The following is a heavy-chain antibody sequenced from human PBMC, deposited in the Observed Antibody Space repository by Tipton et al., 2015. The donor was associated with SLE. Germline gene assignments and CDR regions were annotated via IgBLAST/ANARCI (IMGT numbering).Heavy chain of an antibody. CDR1: GDSMSSSSYY. D-gene: IGHD3-10*01. CDR2: MYYSGST. J-gene: IGHJ4*02. Sequence: TLSLTCTVSGDSMSSSSYYWGWIRQPPGKGLEWIGSMYYSGSTYYNPALKSRVTLSVDTSRKQFSLKLTSVTAADTAVYYCARDERVRGVLGYWGQGTLVTVSS. CDR3: ARDERVRGVLGY. V-gene: IGHV4-39*07.